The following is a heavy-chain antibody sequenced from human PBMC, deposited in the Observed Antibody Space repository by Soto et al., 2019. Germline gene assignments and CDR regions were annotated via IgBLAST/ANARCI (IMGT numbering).Heavy chain of an antibody. CDR3: ARTRVVSAVNYGMDV. CDR2: IDWDDDK. J-gene: IGHJ6*02. D-gene: IGHD2-15*01. Sequence: SGPTLVNPTQTLTLTCTFSGFSLTTSGMRVSWIRQPPGKAPEWLARIDWDDDKVYSRSLRTRLTISKDTSKNQVVLIMTNMDPVDTATYYCARTRVVSAVNYGMDVCRQGTTVTVSS. CDR1: GFSLTTSGMR. V-gene: IGHV2-70*04.